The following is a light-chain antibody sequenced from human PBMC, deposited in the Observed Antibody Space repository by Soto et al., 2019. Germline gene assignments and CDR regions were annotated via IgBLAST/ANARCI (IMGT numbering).Light chain of an antibody. J-gene: IGLJ1*01. V-gene: IGLV2-23*01. CDR2: KGT. CDR1: SDAVGAYNS. Sequence: QSALAQPASVSGSPGQSITISCTGTSDAVGAYNSVSWYQQLPHKAPQVILYKGTQRPSGVSSRFSGSTSGNAASLTISGLQAYDEADYFCCSSAPESTYVFGTGTKVTVL. CDR3: CSSAPESTYV.